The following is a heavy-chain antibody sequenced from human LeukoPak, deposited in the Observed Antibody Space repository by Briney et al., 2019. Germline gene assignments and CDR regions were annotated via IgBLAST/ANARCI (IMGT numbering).Heavy chain of an antibody. V-gene: IGHV4-59*01. CDR3: ARDRAIAAAGTGTFDY. Sequence: SSETLSLTCTVSGGSISSYYWSWIRQPPRKGLEWIGYIYYSGSTNYNPSLKSRVTISVDTSKNQFSLKLSSVTAADTAVYYCARDRAIAAAGTGTFDYWGQGALVTVSS. D-gene: IGHD6-13*01. CDR1: GGSISSYY. J-gene: IGHJ4*02. CDR2: IYYSGST.